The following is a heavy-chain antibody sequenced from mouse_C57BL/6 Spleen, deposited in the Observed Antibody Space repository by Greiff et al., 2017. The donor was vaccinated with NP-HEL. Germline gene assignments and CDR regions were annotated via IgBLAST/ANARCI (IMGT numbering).Heavy chain of an antibody. V-gene: IGHV1-26*01. D-gene: IGHD2-5*01. J-gene: IGHJ4*01. CDR1: GYTFTDYY. Sequence: VQLKESGPELVKPGASVKISCKASGYTFTDYYMNWVKQSHGKSLEWIGDINPNNGGTSYNQKFKGKATLTVDKSSSTAYMELRSLTSEDSAVYYCARPYYSKVAMDYWGQGTSVTVSS. CDR3: ARPYYSKVAMDY. CDR2: INPNNGGT.